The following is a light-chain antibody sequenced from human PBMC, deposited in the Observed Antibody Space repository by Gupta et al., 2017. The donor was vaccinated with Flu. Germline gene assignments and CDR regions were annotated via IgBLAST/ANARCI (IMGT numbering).Light chain of an antibody. CDR1: QSISNY. J-gene: IGKJ3*01. CDR3: QQSYSTPRLT. CDR2: RAS. V-gene: IGKV1-39*01. Sequence: PSLSASVGDRVTITCRASQSISNYLNWYKHKPGEAPKLLVYRASSLQSGVPSRFSGSGSGTDFTLTISSRQPEDCATYFCQQSYSTPRLTFGPGTKVDIK.